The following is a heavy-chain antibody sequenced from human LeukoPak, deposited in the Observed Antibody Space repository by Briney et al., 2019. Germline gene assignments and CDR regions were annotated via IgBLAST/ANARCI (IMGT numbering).Heavy chain of an antibody. J-gene: IGHJ6*03. D-gene: IGHD1-1*01. V-gene: IGHV3-15*01. CDR2: IKSMTDGGTT. Sequence: GGPLRLSCAASGFTFINAWMPWVRQAPGKGLEWVGHIKSMTDGGTTDFAAPVKGRFTISRDDLKNTLYLQMNRLKTEDTAVYFCTTGKDFYNYYFYYYMDVWGKGTTVTVTS. CDR3: TTGKDFYNYYFYYYMDV. CDR1: GFTFINAW.